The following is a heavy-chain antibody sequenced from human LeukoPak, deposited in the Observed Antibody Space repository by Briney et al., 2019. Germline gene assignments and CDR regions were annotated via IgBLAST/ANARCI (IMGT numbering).Heavy chain of an antibody. J-gene: IGHJ4*02. CDR3: ARNGGNWNDKPFDY. CDR2: IYYSGST. D-gene: IGHD1-1*01. Sequence: SSETLSLTCTVSGGSISSSSYYWGWIRQPPGKGLEWIGSIYYSGSTYYNPSLKSRVTISVDTSKNQFSLKLSSVTAADTAVYYCARNGGNWNDKPFDYWGQGTLVTVSS. CDR1: GGSISSSSYY. V-gene: IGHV4-39*07.